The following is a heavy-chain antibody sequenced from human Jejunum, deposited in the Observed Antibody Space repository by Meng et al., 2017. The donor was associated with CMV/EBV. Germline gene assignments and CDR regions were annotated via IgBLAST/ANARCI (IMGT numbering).Heavy chain of an antibody. CDR2: ISAGSDYI. D-gene: IGHD2-2*03. CDR3: AMLSRGYCNSDNCRGASDI. J-gene: IGHJ3*02. Sequence: MAWVRQAPGKGLEWVSSISAGSDYIYYADSVKGRFTVSRDNAKNSLYLQMNSLRSDDTAVYYCAMLSRGYCNSDNCRGASDIWGPGTMVTVSS. V-gene: IGHV3-21*04.